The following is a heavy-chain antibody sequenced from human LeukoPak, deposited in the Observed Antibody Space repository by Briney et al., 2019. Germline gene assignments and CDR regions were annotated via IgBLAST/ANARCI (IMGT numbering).Heavy chain of an antibody. Sequence: SVKVSCKAPGGTFRSFAISRVRQAPGQGLEWMGGIIPIFGTANYAQKFQGRVTITTDESTSTAYMQLSSLRSEDTAVYYCARDTQYSSSWYGFDYWGQGTLVTVSS. CDR1: GGTFRSFA. J-gene: IGHJ4*02. V-gene: IGHV1-69*05. D-gene: IGHD6-13*01. CDR3: ARDTQYSSSWYGFDY. CDR2: IIPIFGTA.